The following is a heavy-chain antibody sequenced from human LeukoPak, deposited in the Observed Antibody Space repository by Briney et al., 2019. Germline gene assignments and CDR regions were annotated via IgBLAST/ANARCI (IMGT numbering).Heavy chain of an antibody. CDR2: IYYSGST. CDR1: GGSFSGYY. V-gene: IGHV4-59*01. D-gene: IGHD1-26*01. J-gene: IGHJ2*01. Sequence: SETLSLTCAVYGGSFSGYYWSWIRQPPGKGLEWIGYIYYSGSTNYNPSLKSRVTISVDTSKNQFSLKLSSVTAADTAVYYCAREKYSGSSGRDWYFDLWGRGTLVTVSS. CDR3: AREKYSGSSGRDWYFDL.